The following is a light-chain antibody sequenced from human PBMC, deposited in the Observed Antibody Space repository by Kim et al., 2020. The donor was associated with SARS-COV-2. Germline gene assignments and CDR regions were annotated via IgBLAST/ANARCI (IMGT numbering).Light chain of an antibody. CDR1: QSVSSY. CDR2: DAS. CDR3: QQRSNWPPWT. Sequence: EIVLTQSPATLSLSPGERATLSCRASQSVSSYLAWYQQKPGQAPRLLIYDASNRATGIPARFSGSGSGTDFTLIISSLEPEDFAVYYWQQRSNWPPWTVGQGTKVDIK. V-gene: IGKV3-11*01. J-gene: IGKJ1*01.